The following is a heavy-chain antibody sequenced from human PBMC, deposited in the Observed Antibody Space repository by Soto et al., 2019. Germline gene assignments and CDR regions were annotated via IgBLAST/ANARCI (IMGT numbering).Heavy chain of an antibody. CDR2: INHSGST. D-gene: IGHD6-13*01. V-gene: IGHV4-34*01. CDR3: ASPKRPNSSSWIY. J-gene: IGHJ4*02. Sequence: PSETLSLTCAVYGGSFSGYYWSWIRQPPGKGLEWIGEINHSGSTDYNPSLKSRVTISVDTSKNQFSLKLSSVTAADTAVYYCASPKRPNSSSWIYWGQGTLVTVS. CDR1: GGSFSGYY.